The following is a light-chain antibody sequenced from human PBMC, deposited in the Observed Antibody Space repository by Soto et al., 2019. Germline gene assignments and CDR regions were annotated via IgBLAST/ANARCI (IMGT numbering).Light chain of an antibody. CDR3: YQSYGSPFT. CDR2: SSS. J-gene: IGKJ5*01. V-gene: IGKV1-39*01. Sequence: DIQMTQSPSSLSASVGDRVTITCRASRSISRFLNWYHQEPGKAPKLLIYSSSNLQNGVPSRFNGSGSGTDFTLTISGPQPEDFATYYCYQSYGSPFTFGQGTRVEIK. CDR1: RSISRF.